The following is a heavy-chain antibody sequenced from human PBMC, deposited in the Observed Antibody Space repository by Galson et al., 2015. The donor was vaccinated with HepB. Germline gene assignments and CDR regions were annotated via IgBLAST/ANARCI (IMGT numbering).Heavy chain of an antibody. Sequence: SLRLSCAASGFTFSSYAMSWVRQAPGKGLEWVSAISGSGGSTYYADSVKGRFTISRDNSKNTLYLQMNSLRAEDTAVYYCAKDFRVVPDYFDYWGQGTLVTVSS. CDR1: GFTFSSYA. D-gene: IGHD2-2*01. CDR3: AKDFRVVPDYFDY. CDR2: ISGSGGST. J-gene: IGHJ4*02. V-gene: IGHV3-23*01.